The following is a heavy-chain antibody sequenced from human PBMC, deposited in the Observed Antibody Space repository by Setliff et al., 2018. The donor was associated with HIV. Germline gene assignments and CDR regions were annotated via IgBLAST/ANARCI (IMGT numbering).Heavy chain of an antibody. V-gene: IGHV5-51*01. Sequence: GESLKISCEGSGYSFSNYWIGWVRQMPGKGLEWMGIIYPGDSQTRYSPSFQGQVTISADKSISTAYLQWSSLKASDTAMYYCARQTLWFGDLPGYWGQGTLVTVSS. CDR2: IYPGDSQT. D-gene: IGHD3-10*01. CDR3: ARQTLWFGDLPGY. J-gene: IGHJ4*02. CDR1: GYSFSNYW.